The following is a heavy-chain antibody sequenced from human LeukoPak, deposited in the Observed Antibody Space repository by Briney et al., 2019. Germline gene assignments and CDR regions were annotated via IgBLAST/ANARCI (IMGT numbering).Heavy chain of an antibody. D-gene: IGHD1-26*01. CDR2: ISGSGGTT. CDR1: GFTVSSNY. Sequence: GGSLRLSCAASGFTVSSNYMSWVRQAPGKGLEWVSGISGSGGTTFYADSVKGRFTISRDNSKNTLHLQMNSLRADDTAVYYCARTAWYSGSYPNWFDPWGQGTLVTVSS. CDR3: ARTAWYSGSYPNWFDP. J-gene: IGHJ5*02. V-gene: IGHV3-23*01.